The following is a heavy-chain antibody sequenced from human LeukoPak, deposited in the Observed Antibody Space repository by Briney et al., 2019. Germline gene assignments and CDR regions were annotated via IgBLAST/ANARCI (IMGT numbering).Heavy chain of an antibody. V-gene: IGHV3-23*01. J-gene: IGHJ4*02. CDR1: GFTFSSYA. D-gene: IGHD4-17*01. Sequence: GGSLRLSCAASGFTFSSYAMSWVRQAPGKGLEWVSAISGSGGSTYYADSAKGRFTISRDNSKNTLYLQMNSLRAEDTAVYYCRPNTVPGDYWGQGTLVTVSS. CDR3: RPNTVPGDY. CDR2: ISGSGGST.